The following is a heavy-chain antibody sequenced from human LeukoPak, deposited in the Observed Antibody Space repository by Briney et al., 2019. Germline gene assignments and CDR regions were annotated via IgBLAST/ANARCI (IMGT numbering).Heavy chain of an antibody. V-gene: IGHV3-23*01. CDR1: GFTFSSYA. CDR2: FSGSGGRT. Sequence: PGGSLRLSCAASGFTFSSYAMSWVRPAPGKGLEWVSGFSGSGGRTSYADSVKGRFTISRDNSKITLYLQMNSLRAEDTAVYECTKDGGGRNDYLFDCGGEGTLVTVPS. CDR3: TKDGGGRNDYLFDC. J-gene: IGHJ4*02. D-gene: IGHD1-1*01.